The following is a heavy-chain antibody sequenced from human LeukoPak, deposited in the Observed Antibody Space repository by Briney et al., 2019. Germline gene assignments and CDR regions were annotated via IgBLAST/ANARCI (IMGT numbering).Heavy chain of an antibody. CDR3: ARDRAADSADFSFDALDV. CDR1: GMSFSNYW. J-gene: IGHJ3*01. Sequence: GGSLRLSCSASGMSFSNYWMTWVRQAPGKGLEWVANINQVGSKKNFVDSAKGRFTISRDNVKDLVFLQMDSLGVEDTAVYYCARDRAADSADFSFDALDVWGRGTMVTVSS. CDR2: INQVGSKK. D-gene: IGHD3/OR15-3a*01. V-gene: IGHV3-7*01.